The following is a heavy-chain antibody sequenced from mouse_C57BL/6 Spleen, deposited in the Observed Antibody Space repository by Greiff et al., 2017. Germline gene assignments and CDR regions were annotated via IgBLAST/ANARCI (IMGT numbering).Heavy chain of an antibody. Sequence: VQLQQPGAELVKPGASVKLSCKASGYTFTSYWMQWVKQRPGQGLEWIGEIDPSDSYTNYNQKFKGKATLTVDTSSSTAYMQLSSLTSEDSAVYYCGLTTVVATGAMDYWGQRTSVTVSS. CDR2: IDPSDSYT. CDR3: GLTTVVATGAMDY. J-gene: IGHJ4*01. CDR1: GYTFTSYW. D-gene: IGHD1-1*01. V-gene: IGHV1-50*01.